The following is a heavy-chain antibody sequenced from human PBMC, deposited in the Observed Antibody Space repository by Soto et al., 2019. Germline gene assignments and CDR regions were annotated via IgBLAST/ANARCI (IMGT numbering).Heavy chain of an antibody. CDR2: TSAYNGNT. J-gene: IGHJ3*02. D-gene: IGHD2-15*01. V-gene: IGHV1-18*01. CDR3: ARVVRYCSGGSCYSFAFDI. Sequence: ASVKVSCKASGYTFTSYGISWVRQAPGQGLEWMGWTSAYNGNTNYAQKLQGRVTMTTDTSTSTAYMELRGLRSDDTAVYYCARVVRYCSGGSCYSFAFDIWGQGTMVTVSS. CDR1: GYTFTSYG.